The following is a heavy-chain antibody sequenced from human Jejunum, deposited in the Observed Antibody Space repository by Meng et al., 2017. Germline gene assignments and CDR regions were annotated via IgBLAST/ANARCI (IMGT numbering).Heavy chain of an antibody. CDR1: GGSLSGHY. Sequence: QLQESGPGVVKPSETLSPPCTVSGGSLSGHYWSWIRQPPGKGLEWIGHIYYSGNTNYNPSLKSRVTLSLHTSENQFSLQLNSVTAADTAVYYCARDNWGSIDYWGQGVLVTVSS. CDR2: IYYSGNT. D-gene: IGHD7-27*01. J-gene: IGHJ4*02. CDR3: ARDNWGSIDY. V-gene: IGHV4-59*11.